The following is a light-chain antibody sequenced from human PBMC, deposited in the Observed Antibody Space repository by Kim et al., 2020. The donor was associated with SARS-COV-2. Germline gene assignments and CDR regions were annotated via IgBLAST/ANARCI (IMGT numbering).Light chain of an antibody. J-gene: IGLJ3*02. CDR1: NSNIGANT. V-gene: IGLV1-44*01. CDR3: ATRDYSLNDLV. Sequence: QSVLTQPPSVSGSPGQRVTISCSGGNSNIGANTVNWYQQFPGTAPKLLIYANDRRPSGVPDRFSVSQSGTSASLAISGLQSEDEADYYCATRDYSLNDLVFGGGTQLTVL. CDR2: AND.